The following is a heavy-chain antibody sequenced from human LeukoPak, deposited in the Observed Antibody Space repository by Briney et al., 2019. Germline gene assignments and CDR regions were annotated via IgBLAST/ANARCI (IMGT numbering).Heavy chain of an antibody. J-gene: IGHJ4*02. Sequence: SETLSLTCAVYGGSFSGYYWSWVRQPPGKGLEWIGEINHSGSTYYNPSLKSRVTISVDTSKNQFSLKLSSVTAADTAVYYCARYYYDSSGLYAHFDYWGQGTLVTVSS. D-gene: IGHD3-22*01. V-gene: IGHV4-34*01. CDR1: GGSFSGYY. CDR2: INHSGST. CDR3: ARYYYDSSGLYAHFDY.